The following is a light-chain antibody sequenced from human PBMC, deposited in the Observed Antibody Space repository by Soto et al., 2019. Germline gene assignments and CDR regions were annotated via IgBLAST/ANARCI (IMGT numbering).Light chain of an antibody. J-gene: IGKJ1*01. CDR2: AAS. Sequence: DIQMTQSPSSLSASVGDRVTITCRASQGIRNDLSWYQQKPGKAPKRLIYAASSLQSGLPSRFSRSGSGTEFALTFSSLQPEDFATYYCLQHNSYPLAFGQGTKVEIK. V-gene: IGKV1-17*01. CDR1: QGIRND. CDR3: LQHNSYPLA.